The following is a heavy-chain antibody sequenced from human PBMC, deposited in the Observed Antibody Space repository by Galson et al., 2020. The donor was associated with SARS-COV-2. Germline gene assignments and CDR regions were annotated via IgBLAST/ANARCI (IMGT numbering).Heavy chain of an antibody. CDR2: IIPIFGTA. D-gene: IGHD6-6*01. CDR1: GGTFSSYA. J-gene: IGHJ6*03. V-gene: IGHV1-69*13. Sequence: SVKVSCKASGGTFSSYAISWVRQAPGQGLEWMGGIIPIFGTANYAQKFQGRVTITADESTSTAYMELSSLRSEDTAVYYCARAGWQLGRPYYYYYYMDVWGKGTTVTVSS. CDR3: ARAGWQLGRPYYYYYYMDV.